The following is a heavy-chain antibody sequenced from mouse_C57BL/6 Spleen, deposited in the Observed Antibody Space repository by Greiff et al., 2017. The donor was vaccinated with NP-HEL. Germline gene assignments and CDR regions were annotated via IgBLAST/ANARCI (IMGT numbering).Heavy chain of an antibody. D-gene: IGHD2-5*01. V-gene: IGHV1-15*01. CDR1: GYTFTDYE. Sequence: QVQLKQSGAELVRPGASVTLSCKASGYTFTDYEMHWVKQTPVHGLEWIGAIDPETGGTAYNQKFKGKAILTADKSSSTAYMELRSLTSEDSAVYYCTREGGVTTYYFDYWGQGTTLTVSS. J-gene: IGHJ2*01. CDR2: IDPETGGT. CDR3: TREGGVTTYYFDY.